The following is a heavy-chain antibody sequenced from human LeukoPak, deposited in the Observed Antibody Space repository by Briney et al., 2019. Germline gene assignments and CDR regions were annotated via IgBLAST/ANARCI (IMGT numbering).Heavy chain of an antibody. V-gene: IGHV3-30*04. CDR3: AREQYYYGSGSYYALAY. D-gene: IGHD3-10*01. Sequence: PGGSLRLSCAASGFTFSGYAMHWVRQAPGMGLEWVALISYDGSDKYYADSVKGRFTISRDNSKNTLSLQMSSLRPEDTAVYYCAREQYYYGSGSYYALAYWGQGTLVTVSS. CDR2: ISYDGSDK. CDR1: GFTFSGYA. J-gene: IGHJ4*02.